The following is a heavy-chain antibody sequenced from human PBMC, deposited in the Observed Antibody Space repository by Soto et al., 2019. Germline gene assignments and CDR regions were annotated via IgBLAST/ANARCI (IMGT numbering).Heavy chain of an antibody. V-gene: IGHV3-33*01. CDR3: ARDYGGEFSYGALDS. D-gene: IGHD5-18*01. CDR1: GFTLRSYV. Sequence: QVQLVESGGGVVQPGRSLRLSCAASGFTLRSYVIHWVRQAPGKGLEWVSVIWYDGSNEYYADSVKGRFTISRDNSKSTLYLQMNSLRAEDTAVYYCARDYGGEFSYGALDSWGQGTLVTVSS. J-gene: IGHJ4*02. CDR2: IWYDGSNE.